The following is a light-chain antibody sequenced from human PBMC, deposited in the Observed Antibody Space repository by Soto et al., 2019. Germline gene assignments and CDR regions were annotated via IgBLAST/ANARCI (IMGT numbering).Light chain of an antibody. CDR2: DAS. V-gene: IGKV3-11*01. J-gene: IGKJ5*01. CDR3: YQCRHRPPIT. CDR1: QSVGTY. Sequence: IVLTQSPATLSLSPGERATLSCRASQSVGTYLGWYQQKPGQAPRLLIYDASDAATGIPARFSGSGSGTAGTHTISTLEREDFAVFYCYQCRHRPPITFGQGTRLEIK.